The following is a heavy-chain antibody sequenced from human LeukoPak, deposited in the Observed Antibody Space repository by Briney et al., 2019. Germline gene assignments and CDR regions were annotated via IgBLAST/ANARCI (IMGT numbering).Heavy chain of an antibody. V-gene: IGHV3-33*01. Sequence: PGRSLRLSCAASGFTFSSYGMHWVRQAPGKGLEWVAVIWYDGSNKYYADSVKGRFTISRDNSKNTLYLQMNSLRAEDTAVYYCARGGYSYGLRYWGQGTLVTVSS. D-gene: IGHD5-18*01. CDR1: GFTFSSYG. J-gene: IGHJ4*02. CDR2: IWYDGSNK. CDR3: ARGGYSYGLRY.